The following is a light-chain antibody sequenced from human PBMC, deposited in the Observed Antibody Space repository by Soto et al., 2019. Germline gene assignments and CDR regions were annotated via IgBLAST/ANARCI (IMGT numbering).Light chain of an antibody. CDR3: QQYYTTPIT. Sequence: EIVMTQSPDSLAVSLGERVTINCKSNQSVLYTSNNKNFLAWYQEKPGHPPKLLIYWASARKSGVPDRFSGSGSGTDFTLTISSLQAEDVAVYYCQQYYTTPITFGQGTRLEI. CDR2: WAS. CDR1: QSVLYTSNNKNF. V-gene: IGKV4-1*01. J-gene: IGKJ5*01.